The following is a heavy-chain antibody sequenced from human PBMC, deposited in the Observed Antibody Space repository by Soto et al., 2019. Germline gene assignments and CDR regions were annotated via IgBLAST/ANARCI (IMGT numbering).Heavy chain of an antibody. J-gene: IGHJ6*02. V-gene: IGHV3-30-3*01. CDR3: ARDRAPGYSYGYQGYYYGVDV. CDR2: ISYDGSSK. Sequence: GGSLRLSCAASGFTFSSYAMYWVRQAPGKGLEWVAVISYDGSSKYYADSVKGRFTISRDNSKNTLCLQMNSLRAEDTAVYYCARDRAPGYSYGYQGYYYGVDVWGQGTTVTVSS. D-gene: IGHD5-18*01. CDR1: GFTFSSYA.